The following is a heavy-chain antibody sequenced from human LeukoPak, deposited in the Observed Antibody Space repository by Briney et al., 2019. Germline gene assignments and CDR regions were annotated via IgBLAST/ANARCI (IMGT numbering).Heavy chain of an antibody. V-gene: IGHV4-39*01. CDR2: IYYSGST. CDR1: GGSISSSSYY. CDR3: ARHLREVYYYVKSNWFDP. Sequence: SETLSLTCTVSGGSISSSSYYWGWIRQPPGKGLEWIGSIYYSGSTYYNPSLKSRVTISVDTSKNQFSLKLSSVTAADTAVYYCARHLREVYYYVKSNWFDPWGQGTLVTVSS. D-gene: IGHD3-10*02. J-gene: IGHJ5*02.